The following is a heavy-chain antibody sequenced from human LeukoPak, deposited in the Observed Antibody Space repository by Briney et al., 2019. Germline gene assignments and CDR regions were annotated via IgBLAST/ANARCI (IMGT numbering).Heavy chain of an antibody. D-gene: IGHD2-2*01. CDR3: ARTTEDCSSTSCYQYWFDP. J-gene: IGHJ5*02. V-gene: IGHV4-59*01. CDR1: GGSISSYY. Sequence: TSETLSLTCTVSGGSISSYYWSWIRQPPGKGLEWIGYIYYSGSTNYNPSLKSRVTISVDTSKNQFSLKLNSVTAADTAVYYCARTTEDCSSTSCYQYWFDPWGQGTLVTVSS. CDR2: IYYSGST.